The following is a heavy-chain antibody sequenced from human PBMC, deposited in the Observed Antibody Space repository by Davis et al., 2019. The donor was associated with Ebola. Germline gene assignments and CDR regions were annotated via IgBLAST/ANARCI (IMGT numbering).Heavy chain of an antibody. CDR3: ARGRSIAAA. CDR2: IYYSGIT. V-gene: IGHV4-39*01. CDR1: GGSIISSSSY. D-gene: IGHD6-13*01. Sequence: MPSETLSLTCTVSGGSIISSSSYWGWIRQPPRKGLEWIGSIYYSGITYYNPSLKSRVTISVDTSKNQFSLKLSSVTAADTAVYYCARGRSIAAAWGQGTLVTVSS. J-gene: IGHJ4*02.